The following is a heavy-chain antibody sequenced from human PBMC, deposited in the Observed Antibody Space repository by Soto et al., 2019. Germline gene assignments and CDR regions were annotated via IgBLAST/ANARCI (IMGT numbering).Heavy chain of an antibody. CDR2: ISAYNGNT. V-gene: IGHV1-18*01. CDR3: ARVVATVAGPYGMDV. D-gene: IGHD6-19*01. J-gene: IGHJ6*02. CDR1: GYTFTSYV. Sequence: ASVKVSCKASGYTFTSYVISWVRQAPAQGLEWMGWISAYNGNTNFAQKLQGRVTMTTDTSTSTAYMELRSLRSDDTAVYYCARVVATVAGPYGMDVWGQGTTVTVSS.